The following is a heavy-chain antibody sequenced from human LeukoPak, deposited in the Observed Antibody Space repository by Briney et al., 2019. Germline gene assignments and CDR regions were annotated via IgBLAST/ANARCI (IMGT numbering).Heavy chain of an antibody. V-gene: IGHV3-7*01. J-gene: IGHJ4*02. Sequence: GGSLRLSCAASGFTFSTYWMSWVRQVPGKGLEWVANVKQDGSEKYYVDSVKGRFTISRDNAKNSLYLQMNSLRTEDTAVYYCARDEVLGATNFDYWGQGTLVTVSS. CDR1: GFTFSTYW. D-gene: IGHD1-26*01. CDR3: ARDEVLGATNFDY. CDR2: VKQDGSEK.